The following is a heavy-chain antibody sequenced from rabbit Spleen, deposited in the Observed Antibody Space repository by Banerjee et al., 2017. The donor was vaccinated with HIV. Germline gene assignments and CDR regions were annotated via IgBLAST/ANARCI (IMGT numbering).Heavy chain of an antibody. CDR3: ARGDGYAYGGYDL. D-gene: IGHD6-1*01. V-gene: IGHV1S45*01. CDR1: GFDFSSSYD. J-gene: IGHJ4*01. CDR2: IFAGGTDTT. Sequence: QEQLVESGGGLVKPGASLTLTCRASGFDFSSSYDMCWVRQAPGKGLEWIGCIFAGGTDTTYYASWAKGRFTISKTSSTTVTLQMTSLTAADTATYFCARGDGYAYGGYDLWGPGTLVTVS.